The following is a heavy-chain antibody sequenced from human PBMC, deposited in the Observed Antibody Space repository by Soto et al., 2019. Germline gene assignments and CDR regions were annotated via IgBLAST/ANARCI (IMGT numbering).Heavy chain of an antibody. Sequence: QVQLVQSGAEVKKPGSSVKVSCKATGGTFSSYAISWVRQAPGQGLEWMRGIIPIFGTANYAQKFQGRVTITADESTSTAYMELSSLRSEDMAVYYCARDGWGGGSYYYYGMDVWGQGTTVTVSS. D-gene: IGHD1-1*01. CDR3: ARDGWGGGSYYYYGMDV. CDR2: IIPIFGTA. V-gene: IGHV1-69*12. J-gene: IGHJ6*02. CDR1: GGTFSSYA.